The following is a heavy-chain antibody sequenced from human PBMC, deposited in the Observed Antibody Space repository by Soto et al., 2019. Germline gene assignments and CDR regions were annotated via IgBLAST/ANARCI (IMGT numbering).Heavy chain of an antibody. J-gene: IGHJ6*02. CDR3: ARDPGVTMVRGSRFYGVDV. D-gene: IGHD3-10*01. CDR2: ISYTGST. V-gene: IGHV4-59*01. CDR1: GDSFGTYY. Sequence: ETLSLTCTVSGDSFGTYYWSWIRQAPGKGLEWIGFISYTGSTTYNPSLESRVTISIDTSKNQFSLDLNSVTAADTAVYYCARDPGVTMVRGSRFYGVDVWGQGTTVTV.